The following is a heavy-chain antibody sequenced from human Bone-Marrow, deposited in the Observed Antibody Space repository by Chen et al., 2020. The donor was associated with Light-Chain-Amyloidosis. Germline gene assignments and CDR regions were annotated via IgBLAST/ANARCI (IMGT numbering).Heavy chain of an antibody. Sequence: EVQLVESGGGLVKPGGSLRLSCAASGFTFSSYTMNWVRQAPGKGLEWVSSISTSSSNIYYADALKGRFSISSDNAKNSLFLQVNSLRAEDTAVYYCARDGRDGYNYYGMDVWGQGTTVTVSS. J-gene: IGHJ6*02. D-gene: IGHD2-15*01. CDR2: ISTSSSNI. CDR3: ARDGRDGYNYYGMDV. V-gene: IGHV3-21*01. CDR1: GFTFSSYT.